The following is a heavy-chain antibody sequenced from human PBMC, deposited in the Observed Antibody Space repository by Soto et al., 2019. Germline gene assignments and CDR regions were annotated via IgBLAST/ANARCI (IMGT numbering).Heavy chain of an antibody. CDR3: AKDGEVGDAAYYFDY. D-gene: IGHD3-16*01. CDR2: ISYDGSNK. CDR1: GFTFSSYG. V-gene: IGHV3-30*18. Sequence: QVQLVESGGGVVQPGRSLRLSCAASGFTFSSYGMHWVRQAPSKGLEWVAVISYDGSNKYYADSVKGRFTISRDNSKNTLYLQMNSLRAEDTAVYYCAKDGEVGDAAYYFDYWGQGTLVTVSS. J-gene: IGHJ4*02.